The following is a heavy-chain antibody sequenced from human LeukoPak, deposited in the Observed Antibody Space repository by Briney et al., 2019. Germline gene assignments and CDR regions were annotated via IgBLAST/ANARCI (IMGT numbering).Heavy chain of an antibody. CDR1: GGSISSSSYY. Sequence: SETLSLTCTVSGGSISSSSYYWGWIRQPPGKGLEWIGSIYYSGSTYYNPSLKSRVTISVDTSKNQFSLKLSSVTAADTAVYYCAKEEWELPVGADYWGQGTLVTVSS. CDR3: AKEEWELPVGADY. CDR2: IYYSGST. D-gene: IGHD1-26*01. J-gene: IGHJ4*02. V-gene: IGHV4-39*07.